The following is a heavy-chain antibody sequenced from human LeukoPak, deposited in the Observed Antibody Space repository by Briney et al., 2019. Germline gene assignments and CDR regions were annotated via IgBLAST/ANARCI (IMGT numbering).Heavy chain of an antibody. J-gene: IGHJ4*02. CDR3: AGRFSMPYYDRSGYNNEPHHFDY. Sequence: GGSLRLSCAASGFTFSDYYTSWFRQAPGKGLEWVSYISNGGSTIYYADSVKGRFTISRDNGKNSLYLQMNSLRAEDTAVYFCAGRFSMPYYDRSGYNNEPHHFDYWGQGTLVTVSS. CDR2: ISNGGSTI. CDR1: GFTFSDYY. D-gene: IGHD3-22*01. V-gene: IGHV3-11*01.